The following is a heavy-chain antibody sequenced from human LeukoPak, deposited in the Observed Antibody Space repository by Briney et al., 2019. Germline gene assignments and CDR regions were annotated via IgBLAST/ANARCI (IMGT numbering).Heavy chain of an antibody. D-gene: IGHD2-2*01. CDR2: INHSGST. V-gene: IGHV4-34*01. CDR1: GGSFSGYY. CDR3: ARGFPNQPVY. J-gene: IGHJ4*02. Sequence: SETLSLTCAVYGGSFSGYYWSWIRQPPGKGLEWIGEINHSGSTNYNPSLKSRVTISVDTSKNQFSLNLNSVTAADTAVYYCARGFPNQPVYWGQGTLVTVSS.